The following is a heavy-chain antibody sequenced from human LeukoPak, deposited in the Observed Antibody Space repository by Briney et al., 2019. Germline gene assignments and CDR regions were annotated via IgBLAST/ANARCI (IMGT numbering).Heavy chain of an antibody. D-gene: IGHD3-10*01. CDR2: IYYSGST. CDR3: ARVVYYGSGSYSSKGFAYQRAYYYMDV. J-gene: IGHJ6*03. V-gene: IGHV4-39*07. CDR1: GGSISSSSYY. Sequence: SETLSLTCTVSGGSISSSSYYWGWIRQPPGKGLEWIGSIYYSGSTYYNPSLKSRVTISVDTSKNQFSLKLSSVTAADTAVYYCARVVYYGSGSYSSKGFAYQRAYYYMDVWGKGTTVTISS.